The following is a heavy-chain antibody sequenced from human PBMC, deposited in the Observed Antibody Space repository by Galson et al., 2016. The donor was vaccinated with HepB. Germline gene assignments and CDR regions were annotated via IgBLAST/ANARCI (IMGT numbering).Heavy chain of an antibody. CDR1: GFTFSSYG. D-gene: IGHD2-2*01. Sequence: SLRLSCAASGFTFSSYGMHWVRQAPGKGLEWVAIISYDGNKKYYADPVKGRFTISRDNSKNTLYLQMNSLRTEDTAMYYCANPLGRCSSTSCYAAYYYAMDVWGQGTTVTVSS. CDR2: ISYDGNKK. CDR3: ANPLGRCSSTSCYAAYYYAMDV. V-gene: IGHV3-30*18. J-gene: IGHJ6*02.